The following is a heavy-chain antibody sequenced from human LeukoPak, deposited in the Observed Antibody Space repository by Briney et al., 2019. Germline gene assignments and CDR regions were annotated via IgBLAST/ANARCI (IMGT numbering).Heavy chain of an antibody. D-gene: IGHD6-13*01. CDR1: GYTFTSYY. CDR2: INPSGGST. J-gene: IGHJ6*02. V-gene: IGHV1-46*01. Sequence: GASVKVSCKASGYTFTSYYMHWVRQAPGQGLEWMGIINPSGGSTSYAQKFQGRVTMTRDTSTSTVYMELSSLRSEDTAVYYCARVKQQLDHYYYYGMDVWGQGTTATVSS. CDR3: ARVKQQLDHYYYYGMDV.